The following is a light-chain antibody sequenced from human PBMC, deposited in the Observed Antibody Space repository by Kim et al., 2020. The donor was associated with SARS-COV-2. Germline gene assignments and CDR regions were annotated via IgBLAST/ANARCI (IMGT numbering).Light chain of an antibody. Sequence: DIQLTQSPPFLSASVGDRVTITCRASLDISTSLAWYQQKPGKAPRLIIYSASILQSGVSSRFRGSGSGADFTLTITDLQPDDFATYHCQQLSSYPLTFGGGTKVDIK. CDR1: LDISTS. V-gene: IGKV1-9*01. CDR2: SAS. CDR3: QQLSSYPLT. J-gene: IGKJ4*01.